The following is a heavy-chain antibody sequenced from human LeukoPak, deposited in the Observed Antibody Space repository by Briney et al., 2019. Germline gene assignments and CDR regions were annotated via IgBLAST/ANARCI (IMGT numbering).Heavy chain of an antibody. V-gene: IGHV4-59*08. J-gene: IGHJ5*02. CDR1: GGSINNYY. D-gene: IGHD3-10*01. CDR3: ARHVGFITMVRGVINNNWFDP. CDR2: IYDSGST. Sequence: SETLSLTCAVSGGSINNYYWSWIRQPPGKGLEWIGYIYDSGSTNYNPSLKSRVTISVDTSKKQFSLKLSSVTAADTAVYYCARHVGFITMVRGVINNNWFDPWGQGTLVTVSS.